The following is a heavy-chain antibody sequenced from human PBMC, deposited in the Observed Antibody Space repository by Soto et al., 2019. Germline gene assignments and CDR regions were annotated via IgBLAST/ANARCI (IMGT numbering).Heavy chain of an antibody. CDR3: ARGGHRHVLRDY. Sequence: ASVKVSCKISGYTPTELSMHWVRHAPGKGLEWMGWVSAYNGNTHYEQKLQGRVTLTTDTSTSTAYMELRSLRSDDTAVYFCARGGHRHVLRDYWARGTPVPVSS. CDR2: VSAYNGNT. D-gene: IGHD3-16*01. J-gene: IGHJ4*02. V-gene: IGHV1-18*01. CDR1: GYTPTELS.